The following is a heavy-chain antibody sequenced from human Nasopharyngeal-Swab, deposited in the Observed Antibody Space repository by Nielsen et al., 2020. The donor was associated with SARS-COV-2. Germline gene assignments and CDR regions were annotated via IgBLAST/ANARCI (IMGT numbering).Heavy chain of an antibody. D-gene: IGHD3-10*01. Sequence: GGSLRLSCVASGFTFSDYYMAWIRQAPGKGLEWVSYISTSGTTTDSANSVKGRFPIPRDNANNLLYLQMSSLRGEDTAVYFCAREKGYQVLLDFYYHGLDVWGHGTAVIVSS. J-gene: IGHJ6*02. CDR3: AREKGYQVLLDFYYHGLDV. CDR2: ISTSGTTT. CDR1: GFTFSDYY. V-gene: IGHV3-11*01.